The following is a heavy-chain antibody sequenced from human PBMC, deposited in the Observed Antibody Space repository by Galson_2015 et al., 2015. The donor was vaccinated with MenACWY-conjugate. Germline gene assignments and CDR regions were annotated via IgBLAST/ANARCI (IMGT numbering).Heavy chain of an antibody. V-gene: IGHV3-7*03. D-gene: IGHD5-24*01. CDR1: GFTFITYW. J-gene: IGHJ3*02. CDR2: INQDTTEK. CDR3: ARGFDERNAFDI. Sequence: SLRLSCAASGFTFITYWMSWVRQAPGKGLEWVSNINQDTTEKYYVDSVKGRFTISRDYAKNSVYLQMNNLRVEDTAIYHCARGFDERNAFDIWGQGTMVTVSS.